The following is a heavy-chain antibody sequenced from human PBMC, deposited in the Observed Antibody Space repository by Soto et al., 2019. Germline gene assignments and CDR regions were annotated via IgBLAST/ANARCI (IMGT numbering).Heavy chain of an antibody. V-gene: IGHV3-66*01. Sequence: GGSLRLSCAASGFTVSSNYMSWVRQAPGKGLEWVSVIYSGGSTYYADSVKGRFTISRDNSKNTLYLQMNSLRAEDTAVYYCARDRPLRFLEWSPSYYYYYMDVWGKGTPVTVS. CDR3: ARDRPLRFLEWSPSYYYYYMDV. CDR2: IYSGGST. D-gene: IGHD3-3*01. CDR1: GFTVSSNY. J-gene: IGHJ6*03.